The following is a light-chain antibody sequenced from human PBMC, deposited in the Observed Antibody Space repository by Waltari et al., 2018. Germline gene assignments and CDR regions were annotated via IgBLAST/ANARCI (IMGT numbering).Light chain of an antibody. Sequence: DIVMTQSPDSLTVSLGERATINCKSSQRVLYSSNNKNYLAWYQQKPGQPPKLLIYWASTRESGVPDRFSGSGSGTDFTLTISSLQAEDVAVYYCQQYYSSSITFGPGTKVDIK. CDR1: QRVLYSSNNKNY. CDR3: QQYYSSSIT. J-gene: IGKJ3*01. CDR2: WAS. V-gene: IGKV4-1*01.